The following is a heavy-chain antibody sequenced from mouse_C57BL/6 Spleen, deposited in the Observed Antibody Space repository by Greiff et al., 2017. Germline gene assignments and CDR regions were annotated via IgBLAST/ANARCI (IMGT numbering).Heavy chain of an antibody. V-gene: IGHV14-4*01. CDR3: TTVELGRDYFDY. Sequence: VQLQQSGAELVRPGASVKLSCTASGFNIKDDYMHWVKQRPEQGLEWIGWIDPENGDTEFASKFQGKATITADTSSTTAYLQLSSLTSEDTAVYYGTTVELGRDYFDYWGQGTTLTVSS. D-gene: IGHD4-1*01. CDR2: IDPENGDT. CDR1: GFNIKDDY. J-gene: IGHJ2*01.